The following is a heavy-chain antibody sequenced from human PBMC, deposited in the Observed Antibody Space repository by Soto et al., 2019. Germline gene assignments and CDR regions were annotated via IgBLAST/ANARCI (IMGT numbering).Heavy chain of an antibody. CDR1: GFTFSSYG. CDR2: IWYDGSNK. D-gene: IGHD6-6*01. CDR3: FRWEQLAPYYYHIDV. V-gene: IGHV3-33*01. Sequence: PGGSLRLSCAASGFTFSSYGMHWVRQAPGKGLEWVAVIWYDGSNKYYADSVKGRFTISRDNSKNTLYLQMNSLRAEDTAVYYFFRWEQLAPYYYHIDVSGKGTTVTISS. J-gene: IGHJ6*03.